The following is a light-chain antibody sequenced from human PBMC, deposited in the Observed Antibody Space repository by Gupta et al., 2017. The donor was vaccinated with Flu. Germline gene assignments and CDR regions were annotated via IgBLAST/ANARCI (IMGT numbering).Light chain of an antibody. CDR3: GSWGSDVNRFYV. J-gene: IGLJ1*01. Sequence: QSVLTQPPSVSATPGQRVTISCSGSSPNIGSHDVWWYQQFPGTAPRLLLYRNNGRPSGVPDRISGSKSGGSASLTITGLRSEDEADYYCGSWGSDVNRFYVFGTGTKVIVL. CDR1: SPNIGSHD. V-gene: IGLV1-47*01. CDR2: RNN.